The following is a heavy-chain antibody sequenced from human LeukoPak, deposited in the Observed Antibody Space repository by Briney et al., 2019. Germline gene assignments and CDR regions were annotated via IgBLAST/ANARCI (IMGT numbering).Heavy chain of an antibody. CDR1: GFTFSDHS. D-gene: IGHD2-21*02. CDR3: VRSVTASTTGAI. J-gene: IGHJ3*02. V-gene: IGHV3-72*01. CDR2: TRSKPYSYTT. Sequence: QPGRSLRLSCATSGFTFSDHSMDWVRQAPGKGLEWVGRTRSKPYSYTTQYAASVKGRFTTSRDDSKNSLYLQMNSLKPEDTAVYYSVRSVTASTTGAIWGQGTMVTVSS.